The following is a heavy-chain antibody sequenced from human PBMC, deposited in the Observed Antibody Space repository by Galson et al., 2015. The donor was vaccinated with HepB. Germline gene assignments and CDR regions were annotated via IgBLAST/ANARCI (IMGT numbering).Heavy chain of an antibody. CDR1: GNTFTSYY. CDR2: INPSGGGT. J-gene: IGHJ4*02. V-gene: IGHV1-46*01. CDR3: ARGSSTTITTYYFDY. D-gene: IGHD4-11*01. Sequence: SVKVSCKASGNTFTSYYIHWVRQAPGQGLEWMGIINPSGGGTSYAQMFQGRVTMTRDTSTSTVYMELSRLRSEDTAVYYCARGSSTTITTYYFDYWGQGTLVTVSS.